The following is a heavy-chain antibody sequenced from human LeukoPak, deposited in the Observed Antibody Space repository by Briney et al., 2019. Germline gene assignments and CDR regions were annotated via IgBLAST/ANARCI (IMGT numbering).Heavy chain of an antibody. CDR3: ARDRGRYYDSRGFYWGYYFDS. D-gene: IGHD3-22*01. CDR2: ISGSGDST. V-gene: IGHV3-23*01. Sequence: GGYLRLSCAASGFTFSTYAVNWVRQAPGKGLEWVSTISGSGDSTYYADSVKGRFTIYRDTSKDTLYLQMRSVRVDDTAVCYCARDRGRYYDSRGFYWGYYFDSWGQGILVTVST. CDR1: GFTFSTYA. J-gene: IGHJ4*02.